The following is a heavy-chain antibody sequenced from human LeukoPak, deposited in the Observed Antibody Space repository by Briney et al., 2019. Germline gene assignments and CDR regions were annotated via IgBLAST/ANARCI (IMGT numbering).Heavy chain of an antibody. Sequence: ASVKVSCKASGYTFTSYYMHWVRQAPGQGLEWMGIINPSGGSTSYAQKFQGRVTMTRDTSISTAYMELSSLRSEDTAVYYCARGSWNDHHFDYWGQGTLVTVSS. CDR1: GYTFTSYY. D-gene: IGHD1-1*01. J-gene: IGHJ4*02. CDR2: INPSGGST. V-gene: IGHV1-46*01. CDR3: ARGSWNDHHFDY.